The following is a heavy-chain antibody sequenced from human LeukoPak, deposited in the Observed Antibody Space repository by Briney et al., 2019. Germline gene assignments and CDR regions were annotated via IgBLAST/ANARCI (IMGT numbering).Heavy chain of an antibody. Sequence: GGSLRLACGVSGFTFSSYSMNWVRQAPGKGLEWVSFISTSSSYIYYADSVKGRFTISRDNARNSLYLQMNSLRPEDTAVYYCASQTTRRLPIAVADYFDYWGQGILVTVSS. V-gene: IGHV3-21*01. CDR2: ISTSSSYI. CDR1: GFTFSSYS. J-gene: IGHJ4*02. D-gene: IGHD6-19*01. CDR3: ASQTTRRLPIAVADYFDY.